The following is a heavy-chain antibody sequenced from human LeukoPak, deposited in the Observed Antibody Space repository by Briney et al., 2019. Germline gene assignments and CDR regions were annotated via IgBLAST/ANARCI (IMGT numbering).Heavy chain of an antibody. CDR3: ARGPPSYYDYYYGMDV. CDR2: INHSGST. V-gene: IGHV4-34*01. CDR1: GGSFSGYY. J-gene: IGHJ6*02. Sequence: SETLSLTCAVYGGSFSGYYWSWIRQPPGKGLEWTGEINHSGSTNYNPSLKSRVTISVDTSKNQFSLKLSSVTAADTAVYYCARGPPSYYDYYYGMDVWGQGTTVTVSS. D-gene: IGHD3-10*01.